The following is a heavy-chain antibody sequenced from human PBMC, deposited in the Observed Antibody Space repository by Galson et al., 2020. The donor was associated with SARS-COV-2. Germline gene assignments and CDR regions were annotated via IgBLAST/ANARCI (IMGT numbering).Heavy chain of an antibody. J-gene: IGHJ6*03. D-gene: IGHD3-3*01. CDR2: IGTAGDT. CDR1: GFTFSSYD. V-gene: IGHV3-13*01. Sequence: GESLKISCAASGFTFSSYDMHWVRQATGKGLEWVSAIGTAGDTYYPGSVKGRFTISRENAKNSLYLQMNSLRAGDTAVYYCARASRAGDFWSGYYSNADYYYYYMDVWGKGTTVTVSS. CDR3: ARASRAGDFWSGYYSNADYYYYYMDV.